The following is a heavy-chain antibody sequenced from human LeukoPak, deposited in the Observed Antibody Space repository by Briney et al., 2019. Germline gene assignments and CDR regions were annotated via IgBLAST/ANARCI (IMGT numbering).Heavy chain of an antibody. Sequence: GGSLRLSCAASGFTSSSYEMNWVRQAPGKGLERVSYISSSGSTIYYADSVKGRFTISRDNSKSTLYLQMNSLRAEDTAVYYCAKVGVIIGYCSSTSCYYFDYWGQGTLVTVSS. J-gene: IGHJ4*02. CDR3: AKVGVIIGYCSSTSCYYFDY. CDR2: ISSSGSTI. CDR1: GFTSSSYE. V-gene: IGHV3-48*03. D-gene: IGHD2-2*01.